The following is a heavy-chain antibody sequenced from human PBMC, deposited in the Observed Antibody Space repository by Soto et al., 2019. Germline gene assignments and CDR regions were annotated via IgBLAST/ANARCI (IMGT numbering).Heavy chain of an antibody. D-gene: IGHD3-10*01. CDR1: GGSISSGGYY. V-gene: IGHV4-31*03. CDR2: IYYSGST. Sequence: QVQLQESGPGLVKPSQTLSLTCTVSGGSISSGGYYWSWIRQHPGKGLEWIGYIYYSGSTYYNPSLKSRVTISVDTSKNQFSLKLSSVTAADTAVYYCARTTMDLTSYYYGMDVWGQGTTVTVSS. J-gene: IGHJ6*02. CDR3: ARTTMDLTSYYYGMDV.